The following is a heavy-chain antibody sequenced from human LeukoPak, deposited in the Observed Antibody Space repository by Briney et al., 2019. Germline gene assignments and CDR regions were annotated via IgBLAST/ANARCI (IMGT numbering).Heavy chain of an antibody. Sequence: GGSLRLSCAASGLTGSHNYVSWVRQAPGKGLEWVSAIHTSGDTCYADSVKGRFTISRDTSKNTLYLQIDSLRVEDTAVYYCIVFGDSNHWGQGTLVTVSS. CDR2: IHTSGDT. J-gene: IGHJ5*02. CDR3: IVFGDSNH. CDR1: GLTGSHNY. D-gene: IGHD4-17*01. V-gene: IGHV3-53*01.